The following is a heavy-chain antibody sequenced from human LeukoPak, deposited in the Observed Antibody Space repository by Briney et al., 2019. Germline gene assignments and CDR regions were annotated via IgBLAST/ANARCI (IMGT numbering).Heavy chain of an antibody. Sequence: ASVKVSCKASGYTFTSYYMHWVRQAPGQGLEWMGWMNPNSGNTGYAQKFQGRVTMTRNTSISTAYMELSSLRSEDTAVYYCARGHGANWGDYWGQGTLVTVSS. CDR1: GYTFTSYY. D-gene: IGHD4/OR15-4a*01. J-gene: IGHJ4*02. V-gene: IGHV1-8*02. CDR2: MNPNSGNT. CDR3: ARGHGANWGDY.